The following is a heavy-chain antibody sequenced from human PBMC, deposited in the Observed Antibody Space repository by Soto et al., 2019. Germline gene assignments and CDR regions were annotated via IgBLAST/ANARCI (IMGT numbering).Heavy chain of an antibody. J-gene: IGHJ6*02. CDR3: ARVNGEFSSYYYYGMDV. CDR2: IYYSGST. V-gene: IGHV4-59*01. Sequence: SETLSLTCTVSGGSISSYYWSWIRQPPGKGLEWIGYIYYSGSTNYNPSLKSRVTISVDTSKNQFSLKLSSVTAADTAVYYCARVNGEFSSYYYYGMDVWGQGTTVTVSS. D-gene: IGHD3-10*01. CDR1: GGSISSYY.